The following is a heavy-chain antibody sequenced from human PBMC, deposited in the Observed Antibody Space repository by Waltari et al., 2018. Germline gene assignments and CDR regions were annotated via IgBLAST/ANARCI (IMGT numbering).Heavy chain of an antibody. CDR2: IYSSGSN. CDR3: AKQGHYDFGTVYYLFDY. D-gene: IGHD3-3*01. V-gene: IGHV4-59*08. CDR1: GGSISNYY. J-gene: IGHJ4*02. Sequence: QVQLPESGPGLVKPSETLSLTCTVSGGSISNYYWSWIRQSPGKGLEWIGSIYSSGSNNYNPSLKSRVTLSEDTSKNHFSQKLSSVTAANTALDYCAKQGHYDFGTVYYLFDYWGQGALVTVSS.